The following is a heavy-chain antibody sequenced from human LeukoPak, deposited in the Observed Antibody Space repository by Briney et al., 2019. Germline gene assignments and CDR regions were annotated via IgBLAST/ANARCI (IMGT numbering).Heavy chain of an antibody. V-gene: IGHV3-21*01. D-gene: IGHD3/OR15-3a*01. CDR1: GFTFSSYA. Sequence: GGPLRLCCAASGFTFSSYAMIGVREARGKGLVCVSSVGSGSTYIYYADSVRGHITIHRDHANKSLYLVMNSHGGEDTAVYYCARDRPTGASRIFVLQWGQGTLVTVSS. J-gene: IGHJ4*02. CDR2: VGSGSTYI. CDR3: ARDRPTGASRIFVLQ.